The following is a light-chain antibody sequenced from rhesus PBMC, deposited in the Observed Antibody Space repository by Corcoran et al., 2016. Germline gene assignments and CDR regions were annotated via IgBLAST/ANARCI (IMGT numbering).Light chain of an antibody. J-gene: IGKJ1*01. CDR1: QSVGSY. CDR2: GAS. V-gene: IGKV3-24*04. CDR3: QQSSNLSWT. Sequence: ETVVTQSPATLSLSPGERATLSCRASQSVGSYLAWYQQKPGQAPRLLIYGASSRAPGIPDRFSGSGSGTDFTLTISSLEPEDVGVYYCQQSSNLSWTFGQGTKVEIK.